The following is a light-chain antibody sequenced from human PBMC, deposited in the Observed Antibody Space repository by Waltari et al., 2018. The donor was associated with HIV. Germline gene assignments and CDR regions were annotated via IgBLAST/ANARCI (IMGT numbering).Light chain of an antibody. CDR2: GQN. CDR3: TSRDISGTRVV. V-gene: IGLV3-19*01. Sequence: SSELTQDPAVSVALGQTVRIPSQGDCPKNYYATWYQQKPRQAPVLVMYGQNNRPSGIPDRFSGSYSKNTASLTITGAQAEDEADYYCTSRDISGTRVVFGGGTKLTVL. CDR1: CPKNYY. J-gene: IGLJ2*01.